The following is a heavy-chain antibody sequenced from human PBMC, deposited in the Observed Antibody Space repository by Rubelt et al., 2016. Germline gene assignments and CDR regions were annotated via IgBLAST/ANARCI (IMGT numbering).Heavy chain of an antibody. V-gene: IGHV1-18*01. CDR1: GYSFITYA. CDR3: ARERDDYGDY. CDR2: ISAYNGDT. Sequence: QVQLVQSGAEMRKPGASVKVSCQTSGYSFITYAVNWVRQAPGQGLEWMGWISAYNGDTKYAQKLQGRVTMTTDTSTSTAYMELRSLRSDDTAVYYCARERDDYGDYWGQGTLVTVSS. D-gene: IGHD5-24*01. J-gene: IGHJ4*02.